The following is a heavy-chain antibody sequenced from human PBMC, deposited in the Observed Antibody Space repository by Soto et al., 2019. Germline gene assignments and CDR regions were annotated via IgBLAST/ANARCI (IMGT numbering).Heavy chain of an antibody. CDR2: IYSGGST. J-gene: IGHJ6*02. Sequence: GGSLRLSCAASGFTVSSNYMSWVRQAPGKGLEWVSVIYSGGSTYYADSVKGRFTISRDNSKNTLYLQMNSLRAEDTAVYYCARQHDPTDYYYYGMDVWGQGTTVTVSS. D-gene: IGHD3-3*01. V-gene: IGHV3-53*01. CDR3: ARQHDPTDYYYYGMDV. CDR1: GFTVSSNY.